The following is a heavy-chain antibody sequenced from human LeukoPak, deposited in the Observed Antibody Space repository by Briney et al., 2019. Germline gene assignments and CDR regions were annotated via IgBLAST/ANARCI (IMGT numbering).Heavy chain of an antibody. D-gene: IGHD3-16*01. J-gene: IGHJ6*02. V-gene: IGHV1-8*01. CDR1: GYTFTSYD. CDR2: MNPNSGNT. Sequence: ASVKVSCKASGYTFTSYDIHWVRQATGQGLEWMGWMNPNSGNTGYAQKFQGRVTMTRNTSISTAYMELSSLRSEDAAVYYCAGGGVTYYDYVWGSSYGMDVWGQGTTVTVSS. CDR3: AGGGVTYYDYVWGSSYGMDV.